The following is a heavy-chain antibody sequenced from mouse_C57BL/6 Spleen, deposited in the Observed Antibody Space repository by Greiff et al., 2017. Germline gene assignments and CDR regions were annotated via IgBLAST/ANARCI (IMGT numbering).Heavy chain of an antibody. CDR2: INPYNGGT. CDR1: GYTFTDYY. Sequence: VQLMQSGPVLVKPGASVKMSCKASGYTFTDYYMNWVKQTHGKSLEWIGVINPYNGGTSYNQKFKGKATLTVDKSSSTAYMELNSLTSEDSAVYYCARRGLSGTDFDYWGQGTTLTVSS. J-gene: IGHJ2*01. V-gene: IGHV1-19*01. CDR3: ARRGLSGTDFDY. D-gene: IGHD4-1*01.